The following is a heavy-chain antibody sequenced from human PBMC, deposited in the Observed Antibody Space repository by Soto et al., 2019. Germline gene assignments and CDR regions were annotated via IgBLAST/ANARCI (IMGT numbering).Heavy chain of an antibody. CDR2: IVVGSGNT. D-gene: IGHD2-21*02. J-gene: IGHJ6*02. Sequence: ASVKVSCKASGFTFTSSAMQWVRQARGQRLEWIGWIVVGSGNTNYAQKFQERVTITRDMSTSTAYMELSSLRSEDTAVYYCAADLYCGGDCYYCYGMDVWGQGTTVTVSS. CDR1: GFTFTSSA. V-gene: IGHV1-58*02. CDR3: AADLYCGGDCYYCYGMDV.